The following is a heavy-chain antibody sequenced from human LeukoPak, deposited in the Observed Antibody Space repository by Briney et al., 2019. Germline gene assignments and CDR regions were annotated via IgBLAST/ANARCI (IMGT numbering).Heavy chain of an antibody. J-gene: IGHJ4*02. CDR3: AREDDWNYEDY. CDR1: GFTISSYW. Sequence: GGSLRLSCAASGFTISSYWMNWVRQAPGKGLEWVANIKQDGSEKKYVDSVKGRFTISRDNAKNSLYLQMNSLRAEDTAIYFCAREDDWNYEDYWGQGTLVTVSS. CDR2: IKQDGSEK. V-gene: IGHV3-7*01. D-gene: IGHD1-7*01.